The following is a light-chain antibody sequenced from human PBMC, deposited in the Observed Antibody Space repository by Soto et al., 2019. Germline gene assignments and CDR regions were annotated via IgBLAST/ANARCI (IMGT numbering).Light chain of an antibody. CDR2: GAS. J-gene: IGKJ1*01. Sequence: EIVLTQSPGTLSLSPGERATLSCRASQSVRSSYLAWYQQKPGQAPRLLIYGASSRATGIPDRFSGSGSGTDFTLTISRLEPEDFAGYHCQQYGSSAWTFGQGTKVEIK. V-gene: IGKV3-20*01. CDR3: QQYGSSAWT. CDR1: QSVRSSY.